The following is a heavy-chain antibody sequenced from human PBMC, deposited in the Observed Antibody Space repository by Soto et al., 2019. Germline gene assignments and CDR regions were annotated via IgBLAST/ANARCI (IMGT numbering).Heavy chain of an antibody. CDR3: ARGGNRYSNVASGVGGFDF. CDR2: VYHTGAT. J-gene: IGHJ4*02. Sequence: SETLSLTCTVSGASISSSYWSWIRQSPERGLEWIAYVYHTGATNYSPSLKSRVTISLDTSKGQFSLNLTSLTTADTAVYFCARGGNRYSNVASGVGGFDFWGQGSLVTVSS. CDR1: GASISSSY. V-gene: IGHV4-59*01. D-gene: IGHD5-12*01.